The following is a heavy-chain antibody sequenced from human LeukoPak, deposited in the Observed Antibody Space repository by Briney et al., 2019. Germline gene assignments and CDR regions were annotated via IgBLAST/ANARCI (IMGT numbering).Heavy chain of an antibody. Sequence: GGSLRLSCAASGFTFSSYVMHWVRQAPGKGLEWVAIISYDGSNEYYADSVKGRFTISRDNAKNSLYLQMNSLRAEDTAVYYCARGPIAVAGTFDYWGQGTLVTVSS. CDR2: ISYDGSNE. CDR1: GFTFSSYV. J-gene: IGHJ4*02. CDR3: ARGPIAVAGTFDY. V-gene: IGHV3-30*04. D-gene: IGHD6-19*01.